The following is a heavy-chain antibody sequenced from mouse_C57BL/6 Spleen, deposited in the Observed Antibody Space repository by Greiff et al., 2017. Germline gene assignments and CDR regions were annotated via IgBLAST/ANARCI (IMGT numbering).Heavy chain of an antibody. Sequence: VKLMESGAELARPGASVKLSCKASGYTFTSYGISWVKQRTGQGLEWIGEIYPRSGNTYYNEKFKGKATLTADKSSSTAYMELRSLTSEDSAVYFCARSADGYYGMDYWGQGTSVTVSS. V-gene: IGHV1-81*01. CDR3: ARSADGYYGMDY. J-gene: IGHJ4*01. D-gene: IGHD2-3*01. CDR1: GYTFTSYG. CDR2: IYPRSGNT.